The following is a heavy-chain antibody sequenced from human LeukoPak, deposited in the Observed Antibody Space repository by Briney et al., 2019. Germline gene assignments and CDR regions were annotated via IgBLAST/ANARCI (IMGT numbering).Heavy chain of an antibody. J-gene: IGHJ3*02. V-gene: IGHV3-23*01. CDR1: GFTFSSYA. CDR2: ISGSEDNT. CDR3: ASHSDSHAAFDI. D-gene: IGHD3-3*01. Sequence: GGSLRLSCAASGFTFSSYAMSWVRQAPGKGLEWVACISGSEDNTYYADSVRGRFTISRDNSKNTLYLQMNSLRAEDMAVYYCASHSDSHAAFDIWGQGTMVTVSS.